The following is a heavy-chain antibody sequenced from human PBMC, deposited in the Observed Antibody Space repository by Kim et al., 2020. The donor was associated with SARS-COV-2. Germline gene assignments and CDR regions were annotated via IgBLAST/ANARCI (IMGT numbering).Heavy chain of an antibody. D-gene: IGHD5-12*01. Sequence: GGSLRLSCAASGFTFSSYAMSWVRQAPGKGLEWVSAISGSGGSTYYADSVKGRFTISRDNSKNTLYLQMNSLRAEDTAVYYCAKGVKGWLQLRSAFDYWGQGTLVTVSS. J-gene: IGHJ4*02. CDR1: GFTFSSYA. V-gene: IGHV3-23*01. CDR2: ISGSGGST. CDR3: AKGVKGWLQLRSAFDY.